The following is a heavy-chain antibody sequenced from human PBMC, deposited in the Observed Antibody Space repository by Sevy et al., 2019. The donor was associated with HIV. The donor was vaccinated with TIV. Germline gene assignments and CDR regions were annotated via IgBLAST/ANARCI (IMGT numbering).Heavy chain of an antibody. D-gene: IGHD3-10*01. CDR2: IRSKPYGGTT. Sequence: GGSLRLSCTTSGFTFGDYPMGWSRQAPGKGLEWVGFIRSKPYGGTTEYAASVKGRFSIARDDSRSIPYLQMNSLKTDDTAVYYCTRDPLGQLPDYWGQGTLVTVSS. CDR1: GFTFGDYP. CDR3: TRDPLGQLPDY. J-gene: IGHJ4*02. V-gene: IGHV3-49*03.